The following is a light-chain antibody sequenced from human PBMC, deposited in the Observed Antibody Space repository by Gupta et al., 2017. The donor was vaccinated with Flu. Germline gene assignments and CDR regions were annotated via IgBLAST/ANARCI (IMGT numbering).Light chain of an antibody. CDR3: CSCAGYSNTLPVL. CDR2: EVN. V-gene: IGLV2-23*01. J-gene: IGLJ2*01. Sequence: QSALTQPASVSGSPGQSTTISCTGTSTDVGSYNLVSWYQHHPGKTPKVIIYEVNKRPSGVSNRFSGSKSGNTASLTISGLQPEDEADYYCCSCAGYSNTLPVLFGGGTKLTVL. CDR1: STDVGSYNL.